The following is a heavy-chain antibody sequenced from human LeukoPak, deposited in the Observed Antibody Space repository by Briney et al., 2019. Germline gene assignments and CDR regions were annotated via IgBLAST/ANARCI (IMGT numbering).Heavy chain of an antibody. CDR2: ISSSSSYI. J-gene: IGHJ4*02. CDR1: GFTFSSYS. V-gene: IGHV3-21*04. Sequence: GGSLRLSCAASGFTFSSYSMNWVRQAPGKGLEWVSSISSSSSYIYYADSVKGRFTISRDNAKNSLYLQMNSLRAEDTAVYYCAREGAVAGRNPNFDYWGQGTLVTVSS. D-gene: IGHD6-19*01. CDR3: AREGAVAGRNPNFDY.